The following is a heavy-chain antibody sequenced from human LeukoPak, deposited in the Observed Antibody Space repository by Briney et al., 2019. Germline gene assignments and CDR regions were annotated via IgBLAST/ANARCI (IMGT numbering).Heavy chain of an antibody. CDR2: ISSISSYI. D-gene: IGHD6-19*01. CDR1: GFTFSSYS. J-gene: IGHJ4*02. Sequence: GGSLRLSCAASGFTFSSYSMNWVRQAPGKGLEWVSSISSISSYIYYSDSVKGRFTISRDNAKNSLYLQMNSLRAEDTAVYYCASAESGWYDYWGQGTLVTVSS. CDR3: ASAESGWYDY. V-gene: IGHV3-21*01.